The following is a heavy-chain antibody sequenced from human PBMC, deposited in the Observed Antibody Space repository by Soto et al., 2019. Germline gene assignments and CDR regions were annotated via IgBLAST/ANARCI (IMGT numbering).Heavy chain of an antibody. CDR1: GFPFRSYA. V-gene: IGHV3-23*01. Sequence: GSPRLSFAAPGFPFRSYAMGWVRQAPGKGLEWVSVISGSGEITLYTDSVKGRFTISRDFSNSTLSLQMNSLRADDTAIYYCGKARYLLVDQPLYFESWGQGTLVTVSS. D-gene: IGHD3-9*01. J-gene: IGHJ4*02. CDR2: ISGSGEIT. CDR3: GKARYLLVDQPLYFES.